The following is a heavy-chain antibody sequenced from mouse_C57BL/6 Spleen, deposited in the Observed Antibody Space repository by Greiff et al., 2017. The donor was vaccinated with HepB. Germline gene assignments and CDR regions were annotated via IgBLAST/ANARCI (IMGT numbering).Heavy chain of an antibody. Sequence: LQESGPELVKPGASVKISCKASGYAFSSSWMNWVKQRPGKGLEWIGRIYPGDGDTNYNGKFKGKATLTADKSSSTAYMQLSSLTSEDSAVYFCALYGYDGYAMDYWGQGTSVTVSS. V-gene: IGHV1-82*01. D-gene: IGHD2-2*01. J-gene: IGHJ4*01. CDR3: ALYGYDGYAMDY. CDR1: GYAFSSSW. CDR2: IYPGDGDT.